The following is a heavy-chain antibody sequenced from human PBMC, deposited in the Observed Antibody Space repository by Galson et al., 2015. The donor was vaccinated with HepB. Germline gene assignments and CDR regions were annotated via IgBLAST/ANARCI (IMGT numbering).Heavy chain of an antibody. V-gene: IGHV3-30*18. CDR3: AKETPIIAVAGTDYFDY. Sequence: SLRLSCAASGFTFSSYGMHWVRQAPGKGLEWVAVISYDGSNKYYADSVKGRFTISRDNSKNTLYLQMNSLRAEDTAVYYCAKETPIIAVAGTDYFDYWGQGTLVTVSS. CDR1: GFTFSSYG. D-gene: IGHD6-19*01. CDR2: ISYDGSNK. J-gene: IGHJ4*02.